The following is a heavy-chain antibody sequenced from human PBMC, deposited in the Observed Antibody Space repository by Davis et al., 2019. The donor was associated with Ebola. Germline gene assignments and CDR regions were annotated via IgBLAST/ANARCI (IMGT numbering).Heavy chain of an antibody. CDR1: GFTFSSYG. J-gene: IGHJ5*02. Sequence: GESLKISCAASGFTFSSYGMHWVRQAPGKGLEWVAFIRYDGSNKYYADSVKGRFTISRDNSKNTLYLQTNSLRAEDTAVYYCARVGSGSYYAGTWGQGTLVTVSS. CDR3: ARVGSGSYYAGT. CDR2: IRYDGSNK. V-gene: IGHV3-30*02. D-gene: IGHD1-26*01.